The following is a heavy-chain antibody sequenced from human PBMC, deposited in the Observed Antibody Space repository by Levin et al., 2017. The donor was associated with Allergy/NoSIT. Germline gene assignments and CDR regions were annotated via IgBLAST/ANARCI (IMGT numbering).Heavy chain of an antibody. Sequence: GGSLRLSCTASGFAFNTYGLQWVRQAPGKGLEWVAIITSNGPHEYYAESVRARFTVSRDDSKNTVFLQMNSLRPEDTATYYCAKGGDFDFWGQGTLVTVSS. CDR1: GFAFNTYG. CDR3: AKGGDFDF. D-gene: IGHD3-16*01. J-gene: IGHJ4*02. CDR2: ITSNGPHE. V-gene: IGHV3-30*18.